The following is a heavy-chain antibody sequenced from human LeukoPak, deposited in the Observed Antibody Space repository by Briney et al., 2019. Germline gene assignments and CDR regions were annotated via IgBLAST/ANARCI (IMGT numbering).Heavy chain of an antibody. D-gene: IGHD3-10*01. J-gene: IGHJ4*02. CDR2: ISSGTTTI. V-gene: IGHV3-48*04. Sequence: GGSLRLSCAASGFTFDRYTMNWVRQAPGKGLEWVSSISSGTTTIYYADSVKGRFTISRDNAKNSIYLQMNSLRAEDTAVYYCARAPARRNVMWTTPSWGSFDYWGQGTLVTVSS. CDR1: GFTFDRYT. CDR3: ARAPARRNVMWTTPSWGSFDY.